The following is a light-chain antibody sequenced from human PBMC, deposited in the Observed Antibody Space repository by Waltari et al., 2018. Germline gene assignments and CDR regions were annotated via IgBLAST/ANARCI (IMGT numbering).Light chain of an antibody. J-gene: IGKJ1*01. CDR3: QQYNTWLRT. Sequence: EIAMTQSPATLSVSPGERATLSCRASQSVSNNLVWYQQKPGQAPRLLIYDASNRATDIPARFSGSGSGTEFTLTISSLQSEDSAVYYCQQYNTWLRTFGQGTKVEI. CDR1: QSVSNN. CDR2: DAS. V-gene: IGKV3-15*01.